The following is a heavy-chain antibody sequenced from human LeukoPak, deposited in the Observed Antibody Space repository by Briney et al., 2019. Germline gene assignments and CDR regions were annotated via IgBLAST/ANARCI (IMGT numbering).Heavy chain of an antibody. D-gene: IGHD2-15*01. J-gene: IGHJ4*02. CDR3: ARSLVVVVTASTHFGY. CDR2: INPNSGDT. V-gene: IGHV1-2*02. Sequence: ASVKVSCKASGYTFTGYYMHWVRQAPGQGLEWMGWINPNSGDTNYAQRFQGRVTMTRDMSISTAYMELSRLTSDDTAVYYCARSLVVVVTASTHFGYWGQGTLVTVSS. CDR1: GYTFTGYY.